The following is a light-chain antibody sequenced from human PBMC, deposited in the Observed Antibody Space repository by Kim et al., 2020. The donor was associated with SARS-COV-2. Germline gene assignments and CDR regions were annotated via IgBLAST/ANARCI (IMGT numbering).Light chain of an antibody. Sequence: SYELTQPPSVSVSPGQTARITCSGDSLPKQYTYWYQQKPGQAPVLVIYADSERPSGIPERFSGSSSRTTVMLTISGVQAEDEADYYCQSADSSGTYVLFG. V-gene: IGLV3-25*03. CDR2: ADS. J-gene: IGLJ2*01. CDR3: QSADSSGTYVL. CDR1: SLPKQY.